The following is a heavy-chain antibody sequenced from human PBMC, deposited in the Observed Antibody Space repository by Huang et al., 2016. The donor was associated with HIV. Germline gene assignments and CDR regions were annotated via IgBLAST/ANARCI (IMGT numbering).Heavy chain of an antibody. D-gene: IGHD5-12*01. CDR3: ARDLWLRDLYYYYYMDV. CDR1: SFTFGNYA. J-gene: IGHJ6*03. Sequence: QVQLVESGGGVVQPGRSLRLSCAASSFTFGNYAMHWVRQAPGKGMEWGAVITYVGSKRYYADSVKGRFTISRDKSKNTLYLQMNSLRAEDTAVYYCARDLWLRDLYYYYYMDVWGKGTTVTVSS. V-gene: IGHV3-30-3*01. CDR2: ITYVGSKR.